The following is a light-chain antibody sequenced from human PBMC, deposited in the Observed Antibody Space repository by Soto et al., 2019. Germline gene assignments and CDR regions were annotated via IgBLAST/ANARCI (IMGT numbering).Light chain of an antibody. CDR1: SSDVGAYKY. CDR2: EVS. V-gene: IGLV2-8*01. Sequence: QSALTQPPSASGSPGQSVTISCTGTSSDVGAYKYVSWYQQYPGKAPKLMIYEVSKRPSGVPDRFSGSKSGNPASLTVSGLQDEDEADYYCTSYVGSNIWVFGGGTKLAVL. CDR3: TSYVGSNIWV. J-gene: IGLJ3*02.